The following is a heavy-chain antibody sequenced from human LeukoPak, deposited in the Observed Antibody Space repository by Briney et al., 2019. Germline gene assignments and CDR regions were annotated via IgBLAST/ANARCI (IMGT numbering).Heavy chain of an antibody. CDR1: GGSISSYK. D-gene: IGHD4-17*01. J-gene: IGHJ3*02. CDR3: ASGENAFNI. CDR2: IYTSENT. V-gene: IGHV4-4*07. Sequence: SETLSLTCTVSGGSISSYKWSRIRQPAGKGLEWIGRIYTSENTNYNPSLKSRVTMSVNTSRNQFSLKVTSVTAADTAVYYCASGENAFNIWGQGTMVTVSS.